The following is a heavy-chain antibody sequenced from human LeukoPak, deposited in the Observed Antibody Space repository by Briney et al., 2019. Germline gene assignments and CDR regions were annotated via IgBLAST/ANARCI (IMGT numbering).Heavy chain of an antibody. Sequence: SETLSLTCAVYGGSLSGYYWSWIRQPPGKGLEWIGEINHSGSTNYNPSLKSRVTISVDTSKNQFSLKLSSVTAADTAVYYCAARGYSYGVDYWGQGTLVTVSS. D-gene: IGHD5-18*01. CDR3: AARGYSYGVDY. V-gene: IGHV4-34*01. CDR2: INHSGST. J-gene: IGHJ4*02. CDR1: GGSLSGYY.